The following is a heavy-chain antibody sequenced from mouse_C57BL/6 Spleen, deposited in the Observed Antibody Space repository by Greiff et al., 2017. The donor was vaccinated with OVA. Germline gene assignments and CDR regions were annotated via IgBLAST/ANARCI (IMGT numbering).Heavy chain of an antibody. V-gene: IGHV1-15*01. CDR2: IDPETGGT. J-gene: IGHJ2*01. Sequence: QVQLQQSGAELVRPGASVTLSCKASGYTFTDYEMHWVKQTPVHGLEWIGAIDPETGGTAYNQKFKGKAILTADKSSSTAYMELRSLTSEDSAVYYCTRFYDYDRGYYFDYWGQGTLSQSPQ. D-gene: IGHD2-4*01. CDR1: GYTFTDYE. CDR3: TRFYDYDRGYYFDY.